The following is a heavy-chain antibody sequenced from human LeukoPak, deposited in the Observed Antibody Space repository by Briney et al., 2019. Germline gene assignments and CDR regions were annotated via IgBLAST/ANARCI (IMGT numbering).Heavy chain of an antibody. Sequence: GGSLRLSCAASGSTFSSYSMNWVRQAPGKGLEWVSYISSSSSTIYYADSVKGRFTISRDNAKNSLYLQMNSLGAEDTAVYYCARDQFKAFDYWGQGTLVTVSS. CDR3: ARDQFKAFDY. J-gene: IGHJ4*02. CDR2: ISSSSSTI. CDR1: GSTFSSYS. V-gene: IGHV3-48*01.